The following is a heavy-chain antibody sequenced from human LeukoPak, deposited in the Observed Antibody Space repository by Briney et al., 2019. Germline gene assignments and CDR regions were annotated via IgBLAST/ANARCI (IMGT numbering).Heavy chain of an antibody. D-gene: IGHD2-2*01. V-gene: IGHV4-59*01. CDR3: ARDKYAYRDAFDI. Sequence: PSETLSITCTVSGGSISSYYWSWIRQPPGKGLEWIGYIYYSGSTNYNPSLKSRVTISVDTSKNQFSLKLSSVTAADTAVYYCARDKYAYRDAFDIWGQGTMVTVSS. J-gene: IGHJ3*02. CDR2: IYYSGST. CDR1: GGSISSYY.